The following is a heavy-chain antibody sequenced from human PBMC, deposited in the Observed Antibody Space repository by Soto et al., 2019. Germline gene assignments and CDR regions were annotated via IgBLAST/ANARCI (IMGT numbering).Heavy chain of an antibody. CDR3: ARSRTMAAFQDYGGNYHGFDI. Sequence: QVQLVQSGPEVRKSGSSVRVSCKATGGTVSSHAVSWVRLAPGQGLEWIGGIIPMFGTPTYAQKFQGGVTLSADVSTRTVFLDVSRPRSKDTAVYYYARSRTMAAFQDYGGNYHGFDIWAQGTMVTVSS. V-gene: IGHV1-69*01. CDR1: GGTVSSHA. CDR2: IIPMFGTP. D-gene: IGHD3-3*01. J-gene: IGHJ3*02.